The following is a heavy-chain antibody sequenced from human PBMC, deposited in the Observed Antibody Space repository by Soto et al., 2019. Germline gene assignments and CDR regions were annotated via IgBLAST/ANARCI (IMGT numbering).Heavy chain of an antibody. Sequence: QVQLQQWGAGLLKPSETLSLTCAVYGGSFSGYYWSWIRQPPGKGLEWIGEINHSGSTNYNPSLKSRVTISVDTSKNQFSLKLSSVTAADTAVYYCARGQGSSWGDALAYYYMDVWGKGTTVTVSS. V-gene: IGHV4-34*01. CDR1: GGSFSGYY. D-gene: IGHD6-13*01. CDR2: INHSGST. J-gene: IGHJ6*03. CDR3: ARGQGSSWGDALAYYYMDV.